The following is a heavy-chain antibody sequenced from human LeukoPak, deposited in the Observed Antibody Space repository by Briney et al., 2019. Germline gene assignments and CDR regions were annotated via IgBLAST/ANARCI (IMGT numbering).Heavy chain of an antibody. V-gene: IGHV3-21*01. CDR3: ARGLWFGELGFDY. CDR1: GFTLSTYT. Sequence: PGGSLRLSCAASGFTLSTYTMNWVRQAPGKGLEWVSSISSSSSYIYYADSVKGRFTISRDNAKNSLYLQMNSLRAEDTAVYYCARGLWFGELGFDYWGQGTLVTVSS. J-gene: IGHJ4*02. CDR2: ISSSSSYI. D-gene: IGHD3-10*01.